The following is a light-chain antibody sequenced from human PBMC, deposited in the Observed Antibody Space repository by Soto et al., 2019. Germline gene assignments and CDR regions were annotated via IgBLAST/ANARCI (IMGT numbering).Light chain of an antibody. V-gene: IGKV1-39*01. CDR3: QQSYDIPT. CDR1: QSISSY. CDR2: AAS. J-gene: IGKJ3*01. Sequence: DIQMTQSPSSLSASVGDRVTITCRASQSISSYLNWYQHKPGKAPKVLIYAASSLQSGVPSRFSGSGSRTVFTLTISSLQPEDFATYYCQQSYDIPTFGPGTKVDIK.